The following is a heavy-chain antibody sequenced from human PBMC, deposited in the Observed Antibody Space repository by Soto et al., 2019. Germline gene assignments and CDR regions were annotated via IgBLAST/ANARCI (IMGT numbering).Heavy chain of an antibody. CDR1: GGSFSGYY. CDR3: ASVGTIFGVDITYYYGMDV. V-gene: IGHV4-34*01. J-gene: IGHJ6*02. Sequence: PSETLSLTCAVDGGSFSGYYWSWVRQPPGKGLEGIGEINHSGSTNYNPSLKSRVTISVDTSKNQFSLKLSSVTAADTAVYYCASVGTIFGVDITYYYGMDVWGQGTTVT. CDR2: INHSGST. D-gene: IGHD3-3*01.